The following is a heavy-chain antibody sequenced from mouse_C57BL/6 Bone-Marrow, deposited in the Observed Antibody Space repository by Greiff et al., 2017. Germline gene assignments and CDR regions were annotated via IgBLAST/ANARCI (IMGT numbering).Heavy chain of an antibody. J-gene: IGHJ3*01. Sequence: EVQLQQSVAELVRPGASVKLSCTASGFNIKNTYMHWVKQRPDQGLEWIGRIDPANGSTKYAPKFKGKATITADTSSNTAYLQLSSLTSEDTAIYYCASPITTVVATPFAYWGQGTLVTVSA. D-gene: IGHD1-1*01. CDR2: IDPANGST. V-gene: IGHV14-3*01. CDR3: ASPITTVVATPFAY. CDR1: GFNIKNTY.